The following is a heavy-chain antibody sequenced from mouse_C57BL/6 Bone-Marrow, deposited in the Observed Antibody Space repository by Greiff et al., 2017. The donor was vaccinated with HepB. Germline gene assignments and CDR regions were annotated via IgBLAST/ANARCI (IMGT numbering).Heavy chain of an antibody. CDR3: ARGTGTYGY. V-gene: IGHV1-82*01. Sequence: VKLQESGPELVKPGASVKISCKASGYAFSSAWMNWVKQRPGKGLEWIGRIYPGDGDTNYNGKFKGKATLTADKSSSTAYMQLSSLTSEDSAVYFCARGTGTYGYWGQGTTLTVSS. J-gene: IGHJ2*01. D-gene: IGHD4-1*01. CDR1: GYAFSSAW. CDR2: IYPGDGDT.